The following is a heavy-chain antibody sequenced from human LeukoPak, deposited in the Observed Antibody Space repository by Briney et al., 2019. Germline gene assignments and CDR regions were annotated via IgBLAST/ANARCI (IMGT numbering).Heavy chain of an antibody. J-gene: IGHJ4*02. CDR1: GGSIGTYY. D-gene: IGHD3-10*01. V-gene: IGHV4-59*01. CDR2: IYYTGST. Sequence: SETLSLTCTVSGGSIGTYYWSWIRQSPGKGLEWIGYIYYTGSTSYNPSLKSRVTISADTSKNEFSLKLNSVTAADTAVYYCAKDAAYGSGSYRDDYWGQGTLVTVSS. CDR3: AKDAAYGSGSYRDDY.